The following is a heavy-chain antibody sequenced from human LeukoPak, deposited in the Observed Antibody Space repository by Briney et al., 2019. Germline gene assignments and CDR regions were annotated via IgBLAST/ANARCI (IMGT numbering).Heavy chain of an antibody. CDR2: IWYDGSNK. CDR1: GFTFSSYG. V-gene: IGHV3-33*01. D-gene: IGHD6-19*01. J-gene: IGHJ4*02. Sequence: GGSLRLSCAASGFTFSSYGMHWVRQAPGKGLEWVAVIWYDGSNKCYADSVKGRFTISRDNSKNTLYLQVNSLRAEDTAVYYCARESIAVAGNFDYWGQGTLVTVSS. CDR3: ARESIAVAGNFDY.